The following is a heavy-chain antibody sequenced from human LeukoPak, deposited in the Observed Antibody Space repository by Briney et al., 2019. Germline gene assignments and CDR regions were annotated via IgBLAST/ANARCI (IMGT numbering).Heavy chain of an antibody. CDR1: GYTFTSYD. V-gene: IGHV1-2*02. CDR3: ARGGSYYYLFDY. D-gene: IGHD1-26*01. J-gene: IGHJ4*02. CDR2: INPNSGDT. Sequence: ASVKVSCKASGYTFTSYDINWVRPAPGQGLEWMGWINPNSGDTNYAQKFQGRVTMTRDTSISTGYMELRTLRSDDTAVYFCARGGSYYYLFDYWGQGTLVTVSS.